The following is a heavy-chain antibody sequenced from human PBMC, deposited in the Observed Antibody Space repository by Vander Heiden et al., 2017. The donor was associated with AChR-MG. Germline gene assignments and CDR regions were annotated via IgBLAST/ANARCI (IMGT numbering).Heavy chain of an antibody. CDR3: ARSSYCSGGSCSYYYYGMDV. CDR2: INHSGST. CDR1: GGSFSGYY. D-gene: IGHD2-15*01. V-gene: IGHV4-34*01. J-gene: IGHJ6*02. Sequence: QVQLQQWGAGLLKPSETLSLTCAVYGGSFSGYYWSWIRQPPGKGLEWIGEINHSGSTNYNPSLKSRVTISVDTSKNQFSLKLSSVTAADTAVYYCARSSYCSGGSCSYYYYGMDVWGQGTTVTVSS.